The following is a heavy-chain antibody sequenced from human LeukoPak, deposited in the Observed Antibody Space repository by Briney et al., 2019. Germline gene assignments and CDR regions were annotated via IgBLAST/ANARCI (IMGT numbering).Heavy chain of an antibody. CDR2: IKQDGSEK. CDR3: ARDHEYSSGWYWDY. CDR1: GFTFSSYW. J-gene: IGHJ4*02. V-gene: IGHV3-7*01. Sequence: GGSLRLSCAASGFTFSSYWMSWVRQAPGKGLEWVANIKQDGSEKYYVDSVKGRFTISRDNAKNSLYLQMNSLRAEDTAVYYCARDHEYSSGWYWDYWGQGTLVTVSS. D-gene: IGHD6-19*01.